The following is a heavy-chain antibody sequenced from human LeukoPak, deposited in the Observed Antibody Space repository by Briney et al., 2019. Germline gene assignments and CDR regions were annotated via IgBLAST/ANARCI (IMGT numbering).Heavy chain of an antibody. CDR3: ARHRTSDEHGTNWEYYFDY. Sequence: SETLSLTCTVSGGSISSYYWSWIRQTPAKGLEWIGYVYYTGSTNYNPSLESRVTMSLDRSNNQFSLRLKSVAAADTAVYYCARHRTSDEHGTNWEYYFDYWGQGTLVTVSA. D-gene: IGHD1-1*01. CDR2: VYYTGST. V-gene: IGHV4-59*01. J-gene: IGHJ4*02. CDR1: GGSISSYY.